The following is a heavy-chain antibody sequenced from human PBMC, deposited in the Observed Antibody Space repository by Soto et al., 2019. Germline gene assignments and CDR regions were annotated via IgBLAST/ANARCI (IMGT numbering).Heavy chain of an antibody. CDR1: GGTFSSYA. Sequence: QVQLVQSGAEVKKPGSSVKVSCKASGGTFSSYAISWVRQAPGQGLEWMGGIIPIFGTANYAQKFQGRVTITADESTSTAYMELSSLRSEDTAVYYCASPPKGIAAALGDWYFDLWGRGTLVTVSS. CDR2: IIPIFGTA. J-gene: IGHJ2*01. V-gene: IGHV1-69*12. D-gene: IGHD6-13*01. CDR3: ASPPKGIAAALGDWYFDL.